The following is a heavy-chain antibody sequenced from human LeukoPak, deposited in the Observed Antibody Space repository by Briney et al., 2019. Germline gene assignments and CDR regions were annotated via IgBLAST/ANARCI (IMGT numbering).Heavy chain of an antibody. CDR3: ARGGYDSSGYYYLDY. J-gene: IGHJ4*02. CDR2: IYTSGST. Sequence: SETLSLTCTVSGGSISSGSYYWSWIRQPAGKGLGWIGRIYTSGSTNYNPSLKSRVTISVDTSKNQFSLKLSSVTAADTAVYYCARGGYDSSGYYYLDYWGQGTLVTVSS. V-gene: IGHV4-61*02. D-gene: IGHD3-22*01. CDR1: GGSISSGSYY.